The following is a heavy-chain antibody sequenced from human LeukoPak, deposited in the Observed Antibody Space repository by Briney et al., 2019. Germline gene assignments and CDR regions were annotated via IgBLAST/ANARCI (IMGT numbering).Heavy chain of an antibody. D-gene: IGHD3-9*01. Sequence: PGGSLRLSCAASGFTFSSYVMSWVRQAPGKGLEWVSAISGSGGSTYYADSVKGRFTISRDNSKNTLYLQMNSLRAEDTAVYYCAKDGILTGYYFWFDPWGQGTLVTVSS. CDR1: GFTFSSYV. CDR2: ISGSGGST. V-gene: IGHV3-23*01. CDR3: AKDGILTGYYFWFDP. J-gene: IGHJ5*02.